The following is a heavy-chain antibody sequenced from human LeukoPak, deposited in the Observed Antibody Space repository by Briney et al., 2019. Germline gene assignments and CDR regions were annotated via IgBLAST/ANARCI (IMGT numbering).Heavy chain of an antibody. CDR3: ARGGYCSSSSCYGADY. V-gene: IGHV3-64*01. J-gene: IGHJ4*02. Sequence: GGSLRLSCAASGFTFSSYAMHWVRQAPGKGLEYVSTISSNGGSTYYANSVKGRFTISRDNPKNTLYLQMGSLRAEDMAVYYCARGGYCSSSSCYGADYWGQGTQVTVSS. CDR1: GFTFSSYA. CDR2: ISSNGGST. D-gene: IGHD2-2*01.